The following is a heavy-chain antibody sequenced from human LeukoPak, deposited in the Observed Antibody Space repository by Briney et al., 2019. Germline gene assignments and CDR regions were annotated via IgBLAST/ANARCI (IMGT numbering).Heavy chain of an antibody. Sequence: PGGSLRLSCAASGFTFSSYAMSWVRQAPGKGLEWVSAISGSGGSTNYADSVKGRFTISRDNSKNTLYLQMNSLRVEDTAVYYCAKDQGGWPYYFDFWGQGTLVTVSS. CDR2: ISGSGGST. V-gene: IGHV3-23*01. CDR3: AKDQGGWPYYFDF. CDR1: GFTFSSYA. D-gene: IGHD6-19*01. J-gene: IGHJ4*02.